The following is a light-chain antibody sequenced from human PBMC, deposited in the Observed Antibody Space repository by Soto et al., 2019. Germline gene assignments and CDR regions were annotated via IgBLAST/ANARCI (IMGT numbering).Light chain of an antibody. V-gene: IGKV3-15*01. CDR2: GAS. CDR1: QSVRTN. J-gene: IGKJ1*01. Sequence: EIVMTQSPATLSVSPVSRVTLSCRASQSVRTNLAWYQHKPGQAPRLLIYGASNRATGFPARFSGSGSGTEFTLTISSLQSEDFAVYYCQQYNNNWPTFGQGTKVDI. CDR3: QQYNNNWPT.